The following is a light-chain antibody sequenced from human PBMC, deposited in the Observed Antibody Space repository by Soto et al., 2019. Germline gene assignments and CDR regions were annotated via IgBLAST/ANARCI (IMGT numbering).Light chain of an antibody. CDR3: QQYYSYSWT. V-gene: IGKV1-8*01. CDR2: AAS. J-gene: IGKJ1*01. Sequence: ALRMTQSPSSPSASTGDRVTITCRASQGISSYLAWYQQKPGKAPKLLIYAASTLQRGVPSRFSGSGSGTDFTLTISCLQSGDFATYYCQQYYSYSWTVGKGTKVDIK. CDR1: QGISSY.